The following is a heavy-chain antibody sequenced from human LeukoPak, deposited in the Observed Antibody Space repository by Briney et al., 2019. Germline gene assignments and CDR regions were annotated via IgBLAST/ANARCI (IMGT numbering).Heavy chain of an antibody. CDR3: SRALTAPPRDGIDI. CDR1: GFTFSKYW. V-gene: IGHV3-53*01. D-gene: IGHD5-18*01. J-gene: IGHJ6*02. CDR2: IYSGGST. Sequence: GGSLRLSCAASGFTFSKYWLHWLRQAPGKGLEWVSVIYSGGSTYYADSGKGRFTISRANSKNKLFLQMKSQGTEDKAGYYCSRALTAPPRDGIDIWGQGTMVTVSS.